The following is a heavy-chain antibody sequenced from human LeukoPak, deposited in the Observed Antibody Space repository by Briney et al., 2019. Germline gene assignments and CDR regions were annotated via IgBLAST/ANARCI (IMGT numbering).Heavy chain of an antibody. Sequence: GGSLRLSCAASGFTFSNYAMSWFRQAPGQGLEWVSSISGNGGSIYYAESVKGRFTMSRDNSKNTLYLQVSSLRAEDTAVYYCAKTSGYTKDYFDSWGQGTLVTVSS. J-gene: IGHJ4*02. CDR3: AKTSGYTKDYFDS. CDR1: GFTFSNYA. V-gene: IGHV3-23*01. D-gene: IGHD5-12*01. CDR2: ISGNGGSI.